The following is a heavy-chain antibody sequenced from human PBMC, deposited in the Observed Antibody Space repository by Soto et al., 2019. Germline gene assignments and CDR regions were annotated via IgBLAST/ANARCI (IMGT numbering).Heavy chain of an antibody. CDR1: GFIFGNYM. J-gene: IGHJ3*02. D-gene: IGHD2-15*01. CDR2: IRDSGDST. V-gene: IGHV3-23*01. Sequence: EVQLLESGGGLVQPGESLRLSCAVSGFIFGNYMMTWVRQAPGKGLEWVSTIRDSGDSTYYAGSVKGLFTISRDNFKNTLYLQMDSLGAEDTAVYYCAPHVYCSGGSCHYDAFDIRGQGAMVTVSS. CDR3: APHVYCSGGSCHYDAFDI.